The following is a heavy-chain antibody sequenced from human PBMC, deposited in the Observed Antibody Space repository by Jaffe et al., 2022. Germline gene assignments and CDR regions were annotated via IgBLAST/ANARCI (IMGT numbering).Heavy chain of an antibody. CDR2: ISSSSSYI. CDR1: GFTFSSYS. J-gene: IGHJ4*02. CDR3: AREREQQLALDY. V-gene: IGHV3-21*01. D-gene: IGHD6-13*01. Sequence: EVQLVESGGGLVKPGGSLRLSCAASGFTFSSYSMNWVRQAPGKGLEWVSSISSSSSYIYYADSVKGRFTISRDNAKNSLYLQMNSLRAEDTAVYYCAREREQQLALDYWGQGTLVTVSS.